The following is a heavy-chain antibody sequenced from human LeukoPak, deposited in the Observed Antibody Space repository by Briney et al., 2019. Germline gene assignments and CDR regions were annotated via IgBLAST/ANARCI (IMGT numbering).Heavy chain of an antibody. Sequence: SQTLSLTCAISGDSVSSDSDTWNWIRQSPSRGLEWLGRTYYRSKWYNDYAASVKSRTTINPDTSKNQFSLQLNSVTPEDTAVYYCARGQAASGGLFDYWGQGTLVTVSS. CDR3: ARGQAASGGLFDY. CDR1: GDSVSSDSDT. CDR2: TYYRSKWYN. J-gene: IGHJ4*02. D-gene: IGHD6-13*01. V-gene: IGHV6-1*01.